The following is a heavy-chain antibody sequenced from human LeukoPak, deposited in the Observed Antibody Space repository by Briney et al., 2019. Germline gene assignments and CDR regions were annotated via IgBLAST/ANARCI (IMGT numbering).Heavy chain of an antibody. CDR1: GFTFSSYS. CDR3: ARAPTQQWLADY. CDR2: ISSSSSYI. D-gene: IGHD6-19*01. V-gene: IGHV3-21*01. J-gene: IGHJ4*02. Sequence: GGSLRLSCAASGFTFSSYSMNWVRQAPGKGLEWVSSISSSSSYIYYADSVKCRFTISRDNTKNSRYLQMNSLRAENTAVYYCARAPTQQWLADYWCQGTRVTVSS.